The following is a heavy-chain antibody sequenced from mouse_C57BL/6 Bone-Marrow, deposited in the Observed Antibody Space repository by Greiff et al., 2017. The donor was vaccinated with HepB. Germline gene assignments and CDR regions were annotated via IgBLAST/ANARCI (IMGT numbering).Heavy chain of an antibody. CDR2: ISSGSSTI. CDR1: GFTFSDYG. J-gene: IGHJ3*01. Sequence: EVQLVESGGGLVKPGGSLKLSCAASGFTFSDYGMHWVRQAPEKGLEWVAYISSGSSTIYYADTVKGRFTISRDNAKNTLFLQMTSLRSEDTAMYYCARNYDYDLFAYWGQGTLVTVSA. D-gene: IGHD2-4*01. V-gene: IGHV5-17*01. CDR3: ARNYDYDLFAY.